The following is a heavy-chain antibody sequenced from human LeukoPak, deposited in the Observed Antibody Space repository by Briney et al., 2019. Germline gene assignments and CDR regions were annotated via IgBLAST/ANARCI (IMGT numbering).Heavy chain of an antibody. J-gene: IGHJ4*02. D-gene: IGHD3-9*01. Sequence: ASVKVSCKASGYTFTSYGISWVRQAPGQGLEWMGWISAYNGNTNYAQKLQGRVTMTTDTSTSTAYMELRSLRSDDTAVYYCARPAPLRYFDWLLSEDESYHFDYWGQGTLVTVSS. CDR2: ISAYNGNT. CDR3: ARPAPLRYFDWLLSEDESYHFDY. CDR1: GYTFTSYG. V-gene: IGHV1-18*01.